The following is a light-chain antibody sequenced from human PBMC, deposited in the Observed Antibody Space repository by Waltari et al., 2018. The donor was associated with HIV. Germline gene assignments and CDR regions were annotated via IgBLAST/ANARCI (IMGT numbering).Light chain of an antibody. Sequence: EIVLTQSPATLSLSPGERATLSCRASQSVSNFLAWYQQKPGQAPRLLIYGASSRATGIPARFSGSGSGTDFTLTISSLEPGDFGVYYCHQRSNWPLTVGQGTRLEIK. CDR3: HQRSNWPLT. V-gene: IGKV3-11*01. J-gene: IGKJ5*01. CDR1: QSVSNF. CDR2: GAS.